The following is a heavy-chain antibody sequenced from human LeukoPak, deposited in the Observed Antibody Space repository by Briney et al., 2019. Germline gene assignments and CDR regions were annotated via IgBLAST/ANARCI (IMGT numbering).Heavy chain of an antibody. D-gene: IGHD5-24*01. CDR1: GFTFSSYW. Sequence: QPGGSLRLSCAASGFTFSSYWMSWVRQAPGKGLEWVSVIYSGGTTYYADSVKGRFTISRDISKNTLSLQMNSLRAEDTAVYYCARGRRDGYNLGYWGQGTLVAVSS. CDR2: IYSGGTT. V-gene: IGHV3-53*01. CDR3: ARGRRDGYNLGY. J-gene: IGHJ4*02.